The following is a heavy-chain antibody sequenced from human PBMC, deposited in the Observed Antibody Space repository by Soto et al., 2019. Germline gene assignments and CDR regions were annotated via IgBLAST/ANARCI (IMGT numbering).Heavy chain of an antibody. CDR2: INPYTNDI. V-gene: IGHV1-46*04. Sequence: QVQLVQSGAEVRKPGASVRVSCKASGYTFTHHYLHWVRHAPGQGLEWMGTINPYTNDIFYAQKLQGRTTMARDTSTRTVYIELRSLSSEDTAIYYCGRDPEGSSWGIAYLGQGTLVTVSS. D-gene: IGHD6-13*01. CDR3: GRDPEGSSWGIAY. J-gene: IGHJ4*02. CDR1: GYTFTHHY.